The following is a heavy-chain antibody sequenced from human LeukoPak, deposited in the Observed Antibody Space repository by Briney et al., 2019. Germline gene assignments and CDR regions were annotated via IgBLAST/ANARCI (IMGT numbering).Heavy chain of an antibody. Sequence: SETLSLTRAVYGGSFSGYYWSWIGQPPGKGLEGSGEINHSGSTNHNPSLKSRVTISVDTSKNQFSLTLSSVTAADTAVYYCARGPQYYYDSSGEGPNAFDIWGQGTMVTVSS. J-gene: IGHJ3*02. CDR3: ARGPQYYYDSSGEGPNAFDI. CDR1: GGSFSGYY. V-gene: IGHV4-34*01. CDR2: INHSGST. D-gene: IGHD3-22*01.